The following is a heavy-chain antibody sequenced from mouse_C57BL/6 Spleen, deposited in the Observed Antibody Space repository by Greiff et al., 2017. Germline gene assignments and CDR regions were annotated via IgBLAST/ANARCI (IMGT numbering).Heavy chain of an antibody. CDR1: GFTFSSYT. Sequence: DVKLVESGGGLVKPGGSLKLSCAASGFTFSSYTMSWVRQTPEKRLEWVATISGGGGNTYYPDSVKGRFTISRDNAKNTLYLQMSSLRSEDTALYYCARRVYYSNYVGAMDYWGQGTSVTVSS. CDR2: ISGGGGNT. V-gene: IGHV5-9*01. J-gene: IGHJ4*01. D-gene: IGHD2-5*01. CDR3: ARRVYYSNYVGAMDY.